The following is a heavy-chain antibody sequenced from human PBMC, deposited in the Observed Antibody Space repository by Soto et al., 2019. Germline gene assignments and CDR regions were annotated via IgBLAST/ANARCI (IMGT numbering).Heavy chain of an antibody. V-gene: IGHV1-18*04. D-gene: IGHD2-8*02. Sequence: ASVKVSCRTSGYTFSNYDFSWVRQAPGQGLEWMGWVSNKNGVTNYAEKFRDRVTMTTDTSTNTIYMELRSLRSDDTAVYFCARERLNTGWYGFDHWGQGTLVTVSS. CDR1: GYTFSNYD. CDR3: ARERLNTGWYGFDH. CDR2: VSNKNGVT. J-gene: IGHJ4*02.